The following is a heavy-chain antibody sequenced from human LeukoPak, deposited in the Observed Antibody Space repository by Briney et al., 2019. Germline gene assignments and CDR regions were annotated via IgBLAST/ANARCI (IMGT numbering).Heavy chain of an antibody. V-gene: IGHV4-59*01. CDR3: SRSGSKVMTAINF. D-gene: IGHD2-21*02. Sequence: SETLSLTCTVSGGSISNYYWSWIRQPPGKGLEWIGYIYYSGSTNYNPSLKSRVTISVDTSNNQFSLKLSSVTAADTAVYYCSRSGSKVMTAINFLGQGTLVTVSS. J-gene: IGHJ4*02. CDR1: GGSISNYY. CDR2: IYYSGST.